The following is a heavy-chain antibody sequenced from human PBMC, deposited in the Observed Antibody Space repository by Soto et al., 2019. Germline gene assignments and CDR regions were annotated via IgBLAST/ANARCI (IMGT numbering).Heavy chain of an antibody. Sequence: PSETLSLTCTVSGGSISSGGYYWSWIRQHPGKGLEWIGYIYYSGSTYYNPSLKSRVTISVDTSKNQFSLKLSSVTAADTAVYYCARRRVRGKNPRGDFDIWGQGTMVTVSS. D-gene: IGHD3-10*02. J-gene: IGHJ3*02. CDR1: GGSISSGGYY. CDR3: ARRRVRGKNPRGDFDI. CDR2: IYYSGST. V-gene: IGHV4-31*03.